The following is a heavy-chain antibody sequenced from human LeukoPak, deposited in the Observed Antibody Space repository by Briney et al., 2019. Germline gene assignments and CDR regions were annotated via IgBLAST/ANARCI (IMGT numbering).Heavy chain of an antibody. D-gene: IGHD3-10*01. CDR3: ARDLGGPSWFDP. V-gene: IGHV3-64*01. CDR1: GFTFSSYA. Sequence: GGSLRLSCAASGFTFSSYAMSWVRQAPGKGLEYVSAISSNGGSTYYANSVKGRFTISRDNSKNTLYLQMGSLRAEDMAVYYCARDLGGPSWFDPWGQGTLVTVSS. CDR2: ISSNGGST. J-gene: IGHJ5*02.